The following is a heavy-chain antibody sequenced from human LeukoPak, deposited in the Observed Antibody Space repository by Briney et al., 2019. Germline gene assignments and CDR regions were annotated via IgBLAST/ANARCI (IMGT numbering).Heavy chain of an antibody. V-gene: IGHV3-74*01. D-gene: IGHD3-22*01. CDR1: GFTFSSYW. Sequence: GGSLRLSCAASGFTFSSYWMHWVRQAPGKGLVWVSRISDGGSTTTYADFVKGRFTISRDNAKNTLYLQMNGLRAEDTAVYYCSRSAYYDGSGNYYDYWGQGTLVTVSS. CDR2: ISDGGSTT. J-gene: IGHJ4*02. CDR3: SRSAYYDGSGNYYDY.